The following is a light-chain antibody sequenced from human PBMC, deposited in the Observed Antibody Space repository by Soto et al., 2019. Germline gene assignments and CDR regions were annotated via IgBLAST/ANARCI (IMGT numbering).Light chain of an antibody. V-gene: IGKV1-9*01. CDR3: QQLNSYPRT. CDR2: AAS. CDR1: QDINSS. J-gene: IGKJ1*01. Sequence: IHLTQSPSSLSASVGDRVIITCRASQDINSSLAWYQQKPGKAPELLIYAASTLQSGVPSRFSGSGSGTDFTLTISSLQPEDFATYYCQQLNSYPRTFGQGTKVEIK.